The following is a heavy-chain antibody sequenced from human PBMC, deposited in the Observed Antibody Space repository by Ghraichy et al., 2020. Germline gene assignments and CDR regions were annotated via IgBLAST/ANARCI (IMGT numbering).Heavy chain of an antibody. CDR1: GYTLTELS. Sequence: ASVKVSCKVSGYTLTELSMHWVRQAPGKGLEWMGGFDPEDGETIYAQKFQGRVTMTEDTSTDTAYMELSSLRSEDTAVYYCATVVPAARVYDAFDIWGQGTMVTVSS. D-gene: IGHD2-2*01. V-gene: IGHV1-24*01. J-gene: IGHJ3*02. CDR3: ATVVPAARVYDAFDI. CDR2: FDPEDGET.